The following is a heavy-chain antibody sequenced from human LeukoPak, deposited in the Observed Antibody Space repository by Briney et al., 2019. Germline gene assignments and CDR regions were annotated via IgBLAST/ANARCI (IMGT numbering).Heavy chain of an antibody. D-gene: IGHD3-16*01. CDR3: ATITYFDYIWGRFVS. J-gene: IGHJ4*02. CDR1: GSTFSSYA. V-gene: IGHV3-23*01. CDR2: LSGSGEYT. Sequence: GGFLRLSCAASGSTFSSYAMSWVRQAPGKGLEWVSALSGSGEYTYSADSVKGRFTISRDNSKNMLYLQMNSLRAEDTAVYYCATITYFDYIWGRFVSWGQGTLVTVSS.